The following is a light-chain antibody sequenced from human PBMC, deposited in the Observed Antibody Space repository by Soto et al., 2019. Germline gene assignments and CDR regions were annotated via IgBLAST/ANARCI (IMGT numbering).Light chain of an antibody. CDR3: QQLKGYQLT. CDR1: QGISTY. Sequence: DIPLTQSPSFLSASAGDRVTITCRASQGISTYLAWYQQKPGKAPKLLIYSASTLQSGVPSRFSGSGSGTEFTLTNNSLQPEDFATYYFQQLKGYQLTFGGGTKVEIK. CDR2: SAS. V-gene: IGKV1-9*01. J-gene: IGKJ4*02.